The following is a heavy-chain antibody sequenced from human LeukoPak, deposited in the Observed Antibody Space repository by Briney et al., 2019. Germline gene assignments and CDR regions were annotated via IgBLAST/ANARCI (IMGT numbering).Heavy chain of an antibody. CDR1: EFTFSKYS. CDR3: ARDGLVGATTPFDI. V-gene: IGHV3-48*01. J-gene: IGHJ3*02. CDR2: ISSSSSTI. Sequence: PGGSLRLSCAASEFTFSKYSMHWVRQAPGKGLEWVSYISSSSSTIYYADFVKGRFTISRDNAKNSLYLQMNSLSAKDTAVYYCARDGLVGATTPFDIWGQGTMVTVSS. D-gene: IGHD1-26*01.